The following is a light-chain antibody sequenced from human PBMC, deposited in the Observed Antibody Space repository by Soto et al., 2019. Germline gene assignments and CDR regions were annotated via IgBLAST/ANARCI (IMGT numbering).Light chain of an antibody. Sequence: EIVLPQSPATLSLSPGERATLSCRASQSVSSYLAWYQQKSGQAPRLLIYDASNRATGIPARFSGSGSGTDVTLTISSRETEDCAVYYCQQRSNWPPWTFGQGTKVDIK. J-gene: IGKJ1*01. CDR1: QSVSSY. V-gene: IGKV3-11*01. CDR3: QQRSNWPPWT. CDR2: DAS.